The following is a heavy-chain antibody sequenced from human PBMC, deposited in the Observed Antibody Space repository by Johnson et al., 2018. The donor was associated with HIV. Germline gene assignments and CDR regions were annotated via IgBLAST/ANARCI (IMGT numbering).Heavy chain of an antibody. J-gene: IGHJ3*01. Sequence: QVQLVESGGGLVKPGGSLRLSCAASGFTFSDYYMSWIRQAPGKGLEWVAVISYDGSDKYYADSVKGRFAISRDKSKNTLYLQMDSLRTEDTAVYYCAREQGAWGYLTSFYVWGQGTMVTVSS. CDR1: GFTFSDYY. CDR3: AREQGAWGYLTSFYV. V-gene: IGHV3-30*09. D-gene: IGHD3-16*01. CDR2: ISYDGSDK.